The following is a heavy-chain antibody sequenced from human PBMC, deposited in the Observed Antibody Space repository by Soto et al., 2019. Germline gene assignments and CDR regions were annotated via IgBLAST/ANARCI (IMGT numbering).Heavy chain of an antibody. V-gene: IGHV1-3*01. D-gene: IGHD1-26*01. J-gene: IGHJ4*02. CDR3: AKDWSGSYPGTLCY. CDR1: GYTFTSYA. Sequence: GASVKVSCKASGYTFTSYAMHWVRQAPGQRLEWMGWINAGNGNTKYSQKFQGRFTISRDNSKNTLYLQMNSLRAEDTAVYYCAKDWSGSYPGTLCYWGQGTLVTVSS. CDR2: INAGNGNT.